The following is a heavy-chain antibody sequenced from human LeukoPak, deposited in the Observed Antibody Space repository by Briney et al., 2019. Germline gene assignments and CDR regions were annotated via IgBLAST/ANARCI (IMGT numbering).Heavy chain of an antibody. Sequence: GGSLRLSWAASGFTFSSYWMHWVRQPPGKGLVWVSRIDTDGSSATYADSVKGRFTISRDNAKNTVYLQMNSLRVEDTGVYYCASALTTVTPHFHCWGQGTLVTVSS. J-gene: IGHJ4*02. D-gene: IGHD4-17*01. V-gene: IGHV3-74*01. CDR2: IDTDGSSA. CDR1: GFTFSSYW. CDR3: ASALTTVTPHFHC.